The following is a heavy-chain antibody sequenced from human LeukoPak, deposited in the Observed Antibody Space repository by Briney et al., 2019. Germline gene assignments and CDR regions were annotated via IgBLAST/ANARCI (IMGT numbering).Heavy chain of an antibody. CDR1: GFTFSDYL. Sequence: GGSLRLSCAASGFTFSDYLMTWVRQAPGEGLEGVANIKPDGSEKYYVDSVKGRFTISRDNAKNSLYLQMNSLRVEDSAVYYCASYLYWRSDLGYWGQGTLVTVSS. D-gene: IGHD2-8*02. CDR3: ASYLYWRSDLGY. V-gene: IGHV3-7*01. CDR2: IKPDGSEK. J-gene: IGHJ4*02.